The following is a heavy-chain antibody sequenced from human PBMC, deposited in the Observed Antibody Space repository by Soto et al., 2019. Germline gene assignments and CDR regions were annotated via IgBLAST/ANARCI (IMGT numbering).Heavy chain of an antibody. J-gene: IGHJ5*02. CDR3: TTDVAAYCSTTTCKTPENWIDP. D-gene: IGHD2-2*01. CDR2: IRSNADGGTT. V-gene: IGHV3-15*01. Sequence: EVQLVESGGGLVKPGGSLRLSCAASGFTFSNAWMSWVRQAPGKGLEWVGRIRSNADGGTTNYAAPAKDRFTISRDDSKTTVYLQMNSLKTEDTAVYYCTTDVAAYCSTTTCKTPENWIDPCGQGTLVTVSS. CDR1: GFTFSNAW.